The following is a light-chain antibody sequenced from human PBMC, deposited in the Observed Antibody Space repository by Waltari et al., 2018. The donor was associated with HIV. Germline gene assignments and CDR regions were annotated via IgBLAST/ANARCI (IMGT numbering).Light chain of an antibody. V-gene: IGKV1-33*01. CDR2: GAS. CDR3: RQYGNLSRALT. CDR1: QDIGNY. Sequence: DIQMTQSPSSLSPSVGDRVTITCQASQDIGNYINWYQPKPGKAPKLLNHGASHMEAGVPSRFSGSGSGTEFTVTIGSLQPEGIAAYCCRQYGNLSRALTCGGGTKVEIK. J-gene: IGKJ4*01.